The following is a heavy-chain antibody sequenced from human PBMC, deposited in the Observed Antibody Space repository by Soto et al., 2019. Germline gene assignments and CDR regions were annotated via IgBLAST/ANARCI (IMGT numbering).Heavy chain of an antibody. CDR1: GFTFSSYG. CDR3: ARTAYYYYTSGYYFDC. CDR2: IWYDGRNT. J-gene: IGHJ4*02. V-gene: IGHV3-33*01. D-gene: IGHD3-22*01. Sequence: QVQLVESGGGVVQPGRSLRLSCAASGFTFSSYGMHWVRQAPGKGLEWVAVIWYDGRNTYYADSVKGRFTISRDNSKNTRYLQMNSLRAEDTAVYYCARTAYYYYTSGYYFDCWGQGTLVTVSS.